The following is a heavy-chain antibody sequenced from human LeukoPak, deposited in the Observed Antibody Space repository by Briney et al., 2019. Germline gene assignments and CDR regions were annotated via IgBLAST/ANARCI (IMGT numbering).Heavy chain of an antibody. D-gene: IGHD3-10*01. J-gene: IGHJ4*02. CDR3: AKDHYYYGSGLYFMHYFDY. Sequence: PGGSLRLSCGASGFTFSTYGMHWVRQAPGKGLEWVAVISYDGSNKYYADSVKGRFTISRENSKNTLHLQMNSLRAEDTAVYYCAKDHYYYGSGLYFMHYFDYWGPESLVTVSS. CDR1: GFTFSTYG. CDR2: ISYDGSNK. V-gene: IGHV3-30*18.